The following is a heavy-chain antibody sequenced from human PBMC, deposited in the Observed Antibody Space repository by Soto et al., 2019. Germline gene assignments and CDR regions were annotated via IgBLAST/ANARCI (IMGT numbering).Heavy chain of an antibody. CDR3: AKGVHDYGDQSDY. CDR2: ISGSGGST. V-gene: IGHV3-23*01. Sequence: GGSLRLSCAASGFTFSSYAMSWVRQAPGKGLEWVSAISGSGGSTYYADSVKGRFTISRDNSKSTLYLQMNSLRAEDTAVYYCAKGVHDYGDQSDYWGQGTLVTVSS. J-gene: IGHJ4*02. D-gene: IGHD4-17*01. CDR1: GFTFSSYA.